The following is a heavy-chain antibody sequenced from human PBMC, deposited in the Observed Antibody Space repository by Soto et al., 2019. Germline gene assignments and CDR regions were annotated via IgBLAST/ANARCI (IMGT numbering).Heavy chain of an antibody. Sequence: PSETLSLTCAVSSGSISSYYWSWVRQPPGKGLEWIGEIYHSGSTNYNPSLKSRVTISVDKSKNQLSLKLSSVTAADTAVYYCARGVATEGLDYWGQGTLVTVSS. CDR3: ARGVATEGLDY. CDR2: IYHSGST. CDR1: SGSISSYY. V-gene: IGHV4-4*02. J-gene: IGHJ4*02. D-gene: IGHD5-12*01.